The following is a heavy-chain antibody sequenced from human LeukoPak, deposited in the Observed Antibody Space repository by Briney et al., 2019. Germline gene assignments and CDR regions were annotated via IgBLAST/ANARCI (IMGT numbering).Heavy chain of an antibody. D-gene: IGHD1-14*01. V-gene: IGHV3-64D*09. CDR3: VKITSVTGGDC. CDR2: ISNNGGSS. J-gene: IGHJ4*02. Sequence: PGGSLRLSCSASGFTFSAYAVYWVRQAPGKGLEYVSGISNNGGSSFYADSVKGRFTISRDNSKNPLYLQMSSLRAEDTAVYYCVKITSVTGGDCWGQGTRLTVSS. CDR1: GFTFSAYA.